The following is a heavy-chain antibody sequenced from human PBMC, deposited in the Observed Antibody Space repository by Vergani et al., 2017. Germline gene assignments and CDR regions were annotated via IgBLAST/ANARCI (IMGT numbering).Heavy chain of an antibody. CDR2: NYSSGST. V-gene: IGHV4-4*07. CDR3: AREGGGSYNYYYCMDV. J-gene: IGHJ6*03. CDR1: GDSISSYY. D-gene: IGHD1-26*01. Sequence: QVQLQESGPGLVKPSETLSLTCTVSGDSISSYYWSWIRQPAGKGLEWIGRNYSSGSTNHNPALKSRVTMSVDTSKNQFSLKLSSVTAADTAVYYCAREGGGSYNYYYCMDVWGKGTTVTVSS.